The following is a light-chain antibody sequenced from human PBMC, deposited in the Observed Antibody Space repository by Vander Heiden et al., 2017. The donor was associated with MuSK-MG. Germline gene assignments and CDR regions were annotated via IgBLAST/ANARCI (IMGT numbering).Light chain of an antibody. J-gene: IGKJ4*01. CDR3: QQDYATPLT. Sequence: DIVMTQFPDSLAVSLGEKATINCKSSQSLLYSSDNKDYFAWYQQKPGQPPKLLISWASTRESGVPDRFSGSASGTDFTLTISILHAADVAVYYCQQDYATPLTFGGGTKVXIK. V-gene: IGKV4-1*01. CDR1: QSLLYSSDNKDY. CDR2: WAS.